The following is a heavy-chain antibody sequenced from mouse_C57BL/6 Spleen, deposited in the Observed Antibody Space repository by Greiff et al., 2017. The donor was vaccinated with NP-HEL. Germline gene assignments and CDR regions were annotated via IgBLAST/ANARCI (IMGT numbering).Heavy chain of an antibody. D-gene: IGHD1-1*01. CDR2: INPNNGGT. CDR1: GYTFTDYY. Sequence: EVQLQQSGPELVKPGASVKISCKASGYTFTDYYMNWVKQSHGKSLEWIGDINPNNGGTSYNQKFKGKATLTVDKSSSTAYMELRSLPSEDSAVYYCANYYGSSYGWFAYWGQGTLVTVSA. CDR3: ANYYGSSYGWFAY. V-gene: IGHV1-26*01. J-gene: IGHJ3*01.